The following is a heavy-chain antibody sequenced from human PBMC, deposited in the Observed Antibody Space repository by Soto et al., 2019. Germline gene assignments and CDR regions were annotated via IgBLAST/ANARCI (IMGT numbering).Heavy chain of an antibody. J-gene: IGHJ3*01. D-gene: IGHD3-3*01. CDR1: GFTLEDYG. CDR2: ISWNSVTI. CDR3: TKDIMEWSVDGTGAFDF. Sequence: GGSLRLSCAASGFTLEDYGMHGVRRTPGKGLEWVSGISWNSVTIGYADSVKDRFTISRDNAKNSLYLQMNSLRAEDTALYYCTKDIMEWSVDGTGAFDFWGPGTMVTVSS. V-gene: IGHV3-9*01.